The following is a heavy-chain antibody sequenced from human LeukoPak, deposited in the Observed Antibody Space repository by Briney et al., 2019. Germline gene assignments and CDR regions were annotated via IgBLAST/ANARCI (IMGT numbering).Heavy chain of an antibody. CDR1: GYTFIGYY. CDR2: INPKSGGT. Sequence: ASVKVSCKASGYTFIGYYMHWVRQAPGQGLEWMGWINPKSGGTNYAQKFQGRVTMTRDTSISTAYMELSRLRSDDTAVYYCARDRTYYYDSSGYEAFDIWGQGTMVTVSS. J-gene: IGHJ3*02. V-gene: IGHV1-2*02. D-gene: IGHD3-22*01. CDR3: ARDRTYYYDSSGYEAFDI.